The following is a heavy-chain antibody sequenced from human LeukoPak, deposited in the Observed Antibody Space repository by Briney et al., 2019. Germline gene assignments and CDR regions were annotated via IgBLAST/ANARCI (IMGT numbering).Heavy chain of an antibody. D-gene: IGHD3-9*01. Sequence: LSLTYAVYGGPFSGYYWSWIRQPPGKGLEWVSYISSSGSTIYYADSVKGRFTISRDNAKNSLYLQMNSLRAEDTAVYYCASSEYYDISAGDYWGQGTLVTVSS. J-gene: IGHJ4*02. CDR2: ISSSGSTI. CDR1: GGPFSGYY. V-gene: IGHV3-11*01. CDR3: ASSEYYDISAGDY.